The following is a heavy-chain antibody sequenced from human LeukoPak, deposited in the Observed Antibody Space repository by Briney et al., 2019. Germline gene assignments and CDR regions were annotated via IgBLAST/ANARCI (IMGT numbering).Heavy chain of an antibody. V-gene: IGHV1-2*02. Sequence: ASVKVSCKASGYTFTDYYIHWVRQAPGQGLEWMGWMNPSDNGVIFAQKFHSRVAMTRDTSISTAYMEVTRLTSDDTAVYYCTTSAAALDYWGQGTLVTVSS. CDR1: GYTFTDYY. J-gene: IGHJ4*02. CDR2: MNPSDNGV. D-gene: IGHD6-13*01. CDR3: TTSAAALDY.